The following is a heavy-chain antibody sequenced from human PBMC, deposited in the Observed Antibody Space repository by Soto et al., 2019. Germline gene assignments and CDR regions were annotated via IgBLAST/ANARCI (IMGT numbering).Heavy chain of an antibody. J-gene: IGHJ4*02. CDR2: IYYSGST. CDR3: ARVGIQLWFPYYFDY. Sequence: PSETLSLTCTVSGGSISSYYWSWIRQPPGKGLEWIGYIYYSGSTNYNPSLKSRVTISVDTSKNQFSLKLSSVTAADTAVYYCARVGIQLWFPYYFDYWGQGTLVTVSS. CDR1: GGSISSYY. D-gene: IGHD5-18*01. V-gene: IGHV4-59*01.